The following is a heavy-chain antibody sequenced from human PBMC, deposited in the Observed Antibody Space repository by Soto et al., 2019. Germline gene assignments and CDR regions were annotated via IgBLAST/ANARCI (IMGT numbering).Heavy chain of an antibody. D-gene: IGHD1-7*01. CDR1: GGTFSSYA. V-gene: IGHV1-69*13. J-gene: IGHJ6*02. Sequence: VASVKVSCKASGGTFSSYAISWVRQAPGQGLEWMGGIIPIFGTANYAQKFQGRVTITADESTSTAYMELSSLRSEDTAVYYCARDRKTGTTDYYYGMDVWGQGTTVTVSS. CDR3: ARDRKTGTTDYYYGMDV. CDR2: IIPIFGTA.